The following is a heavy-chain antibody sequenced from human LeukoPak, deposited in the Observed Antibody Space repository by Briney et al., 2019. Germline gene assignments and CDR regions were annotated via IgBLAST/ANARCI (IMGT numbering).Heavy chain of an antibody. CDR1: GGSFSDYY. D-gene: IGHD3-16*01. CDR3: ARGLLITFGGEYYYYYGMDV. CDR2: INHSGST. V-gene: IGHV4-34*01. J-gene: IGHJ6*02. Sequence: SETLSLTCAVYGGSFSDYYWSWIRQPPGKGLEWIGEINHSGSTNYNPSLKSRVTISVDTSKNQFSLKLSSVTAADTAVYYCARGLLITFGGEYYYYYGMDVWGQGTTVTVSS.